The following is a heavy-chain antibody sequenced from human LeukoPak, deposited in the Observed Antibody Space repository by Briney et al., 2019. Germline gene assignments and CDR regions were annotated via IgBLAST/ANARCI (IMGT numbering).Heavy chain of an antibody. D-gene: IGHD6-19*01. CDR1: GFTFSNYE. CDR2: ISSSGSTI. Sequence: PGGSLRLSCAASGFTFSNYEMNWVRQAPGQGLERVSYISSSGSTIYYADSVKGRFTISRDNAKNSLFLQMNSLRAEDTAVYYCARGPSSGWYATYYFNFWGQGTLVTVSS. J-gene: IGHJ4*02. V-gene: IGHV3-48*03. CDR3: ARGPSSGWYATYYFNF.